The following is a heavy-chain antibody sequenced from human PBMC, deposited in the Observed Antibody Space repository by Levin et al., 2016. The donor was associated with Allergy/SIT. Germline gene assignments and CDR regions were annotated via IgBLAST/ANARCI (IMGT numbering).Heavy chain of an antibody. CDR3: ARRVRLGELVPGRHYYYGMDV. Sequence: KVSCKGSGYSFTSYWIGWVRQMPGKGLEWMGIIYPGDSDTRYSPSFQGQVTISADKSISTAYLQWSSLKASDTAMYYCARRVRLGELVPGRHYYYGMDVWGQGTTVTVSS. CDR1: GYSFTSYW. V-gene: IGHV5-51*01. D-gene: IGHD3-16*01. CDR2: IYPGDSDT. J-gene: IGHJ6*02.